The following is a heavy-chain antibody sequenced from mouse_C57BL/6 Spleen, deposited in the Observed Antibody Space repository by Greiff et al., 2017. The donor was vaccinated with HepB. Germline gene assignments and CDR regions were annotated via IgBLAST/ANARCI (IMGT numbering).Heavy chain of an antibody. Sequence: QVQLQQPGAELVRPGSSVKLSCKASGYTFTSYWMHWVKQRPIQGLEWIGNIDPSDSETHYNQKFKDKATLTVDKSSSTAYMQLSSLTSEDSAVYYCAREGLTPSLPGYWGQGTTLTVSS. CDR2: IDPSDSET. J-gene: IGHJ2*01. CDR1: GYTFTSYW. CDR3: AREGLTPSLPGY. D-gene: IGHD3-1*01. V-gene: IGHV1-52*01.